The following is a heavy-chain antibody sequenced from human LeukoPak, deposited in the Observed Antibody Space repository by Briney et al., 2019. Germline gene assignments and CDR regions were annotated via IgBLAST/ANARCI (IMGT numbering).Heavy chain of an antibody. CDR2: IYPGDSDT. CDR1: GYRFTDYW. J-gene: IGHJ6*02. Sequence: GESLKISCKGSGYRFTDYWIGWVRQMPGKGLEWMGIIYPGDSDTRYSPSFQGQVTISADKSINTAHLQWSSLKASDTAMYYCARGAAGTTPDYYYFGLDIWGQGTTVRVSS. V-gene: IGHV5-51*01. D-gene: IGHD1-7*01. CDR3: ARGAAGTTPDYYYFGLDI.